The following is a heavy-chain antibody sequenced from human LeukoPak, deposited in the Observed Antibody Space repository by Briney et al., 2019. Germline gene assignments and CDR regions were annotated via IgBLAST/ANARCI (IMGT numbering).Heavy chain of an antibody. CDR3: ARVHPIVVVPAALMDV. CDR1: GYSFTSYW. V-gene: IGHV5-51*01. J-gene: IGHJ6*03. Sequence: GESLKISCKGSGYSFTSYWIGWVRQMPGRGLEWMGIIYPGDSDTRYSPSFQGQVTISADKSINTAYLQWSSLKASDTAMYYCARVHPIVVVPAALMDVWGKGTTVTVSS. CDR2: IYPGDSDT. D-gene: IGHD2-2*01.